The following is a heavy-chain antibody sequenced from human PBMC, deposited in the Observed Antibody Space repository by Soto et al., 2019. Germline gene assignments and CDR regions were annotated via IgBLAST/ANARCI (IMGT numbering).Heavy chain of an antibody. Sequence: GGSLRLSCAASGFTFSSYAMSWVLQAPGKGLEWVSAISGSGGRTYYADSVKGRFTISRDNSKNTLYLQMNSLRAEDTAVYYCAKSMRDFWSGYYGNDAFDIWGQGTMVTVSS. D-gene: IGHD3-3*01. CDR2: ISGSGGRT. J-gene: IGHJ3*02. CDR3: AKSMRDFWSGYYGNDAFDI. CDR1: GFTFSSYA. V-gene: IGHV3-23*01.